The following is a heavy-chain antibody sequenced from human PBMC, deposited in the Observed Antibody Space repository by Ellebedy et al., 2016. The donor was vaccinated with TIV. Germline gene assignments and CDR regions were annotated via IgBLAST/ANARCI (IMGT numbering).Heavy chain of an antibody. CDR2: TNPNSGNT. D-gene: IGHD3-10*01. J-gene: IGHJ4*02. V-gene: IGHV1-8*02. CDR1: GYSFTDYD. Sequence: AASVKVSCKASGYSFTDYDINWVRQATGQGLEWMGWTNPNSGNTAHARAFQGRVTVTRDLSISTVYMELSSLTSEDTAVYYCARRRQGSGITDFWGQGTMVTVSS. CDR3: ARRRQGSGITDF.